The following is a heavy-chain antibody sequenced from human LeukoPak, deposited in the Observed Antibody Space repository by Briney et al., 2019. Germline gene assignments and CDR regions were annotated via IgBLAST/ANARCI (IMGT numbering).Heavy chain of an antibody. Sequence: PGGSLRLSCAASGFTFSSYAMSWVRQAPGKGLECASAISGGGSSTHYADSVKGRFTISRDNSKNTLYLQMNSLRAEDTAVYYCAKAMYCSGWEDLDYWGQGTLVTVSS. V-gene: IGHV3-23*01. CDR1: GFTFSSYA. CDR2: ISGGGSST. D-gene: IGHD6-19*01. CDR3: AKAMYCSGWEDLDY. J-gene: IGHJ4*02.